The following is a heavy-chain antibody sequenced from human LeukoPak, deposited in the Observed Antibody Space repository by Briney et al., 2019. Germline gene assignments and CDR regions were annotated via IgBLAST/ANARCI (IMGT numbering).Heavy chain of an antibody. V-gene: IGHV3-21*04. Sequence: PGGSLRLSCAASGFTFSSYSMNWVRQAPGKGLEWVSSISSSSSYIYYADSVKGRFTISRDNSKNSLYLQMNSLRTEDTALYYCAKDKSQGFDYWGQGTLVTVSS. CDR1: GFTFSSYS. J-gene: IGHJ4*02. CDR2: ISSSSSYI. CDR3: AKDKSQGFDY.